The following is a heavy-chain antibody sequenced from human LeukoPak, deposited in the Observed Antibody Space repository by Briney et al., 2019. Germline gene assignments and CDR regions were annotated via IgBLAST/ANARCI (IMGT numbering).Heavy chain of an antibody. CDR3: AKDLRQWLVVENWFDP. V-gene: IGHV3-23*01. Sequence: GGSLSLSCAASGFTFSSYAMSWVRQAPGKGLEWVSAISGSGGSTYYADSVKGRFTISRDNSKNTLYLQMNSLRAEDTAVYYCAKDLRQWLVVENWFDPWGQGTLVTVSS. D-gene: IGHD6-19*01. CDR2: ISGSGGST. CDR1: GFTFSSYA. J-gene: IGHJ5*02.